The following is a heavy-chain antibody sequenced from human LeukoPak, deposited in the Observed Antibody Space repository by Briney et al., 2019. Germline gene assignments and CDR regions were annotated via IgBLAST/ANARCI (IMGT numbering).Heavy chain of an antibody. D-gene: IGHD3-22*01. CDR3: ARDYDSSGYLGPRFDP. Sequence: SETLSLTCTVSGGSVSSGSYYWSWIRQPPGKGLEWIGYIYYSGSTNYNPSLKSRVTISVDTSKNQFSLKLSSVTAADTAVYYCARDYDSSGYLGPRFDPWGQGTLVTVSS. J-gene: IGHJ5*02. CDR2: IYYSGST. CDR1: GGSVSSGSYY. V-gene: IGHV4-61*01.